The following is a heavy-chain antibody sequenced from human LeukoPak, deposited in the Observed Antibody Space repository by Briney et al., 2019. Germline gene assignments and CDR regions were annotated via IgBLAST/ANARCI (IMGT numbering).Heavy chain of an antibody. CDR2: IYSGGST. D-gene: IGHD6-13*01. Sequence: GGSLRPSCAASGFTVSSNYMSWVRQAPGKGLEWVSVIYSGGSTYYADSVKGRFTISRDNSKNTLYLQMNSLRGEDTAVYYCAGYLSIEAAGTGDWFDPWGQGTVVTVSS. V-gene: IGHV3-66*02. CDR3: AGYLSIEAAGTGDWFDP. CDR1: GFTVSSNY. J-gene: IGHJ5*02.